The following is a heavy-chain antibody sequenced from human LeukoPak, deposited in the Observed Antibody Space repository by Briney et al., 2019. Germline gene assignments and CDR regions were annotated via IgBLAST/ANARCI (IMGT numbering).Heavy chain of an antibody. CDR1: GGSISSYY. D-gene: IGHD1-1*01. CDR2: NYYSGST. Sequence: PSETLSLTCTVSGGSISSYYWSWIRQPPGKGLEWIGYNYYSGSTNYNPSLKSRVTISVDTSKNQFSLKLSSVTAADTAVYYCARGTGEDWFDPWGQGTLVTVSS. CDR3: ARGTGEDWFDP. J-gene: IGHJ5*02. V-gene: IGHV4-59*01.